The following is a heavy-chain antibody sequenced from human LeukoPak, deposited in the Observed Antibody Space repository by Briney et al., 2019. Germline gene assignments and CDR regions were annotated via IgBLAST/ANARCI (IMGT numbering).Heavy chain of an antibody. Sequence: GGSLRLSCAASGCTFSSYEMNWVGQAPGKGLEWVSYISSSGDTIYYADSVKGRFTISRDNAKNSLYLQMNSLRAEDTAIYYCARWKESGWVTDYWGQGTLVTVSS. CDR2: ISSSGDTI. V-gene: IGHV3-48*03. CDR3: ARWKESGWVTDY. D-gene: IGHD6-19*01. J-gene: IGHJ4*02. CDR1: GCTFSSYE.